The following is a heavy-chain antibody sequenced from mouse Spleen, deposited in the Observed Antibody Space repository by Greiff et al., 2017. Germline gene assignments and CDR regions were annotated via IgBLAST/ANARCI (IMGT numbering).Heavy chain of an antibody. CDR3: ARDARYYDGYYAMDY. CDR1: GFTFSDFY. Sequence: EVKLVESGGGLVQSGRSLRLSCATSGFTFSDFYMEWVRQAPGKGLEWIAASRNKANDYTTEYSASVKGRFIVSRDTSQSILYLQMNALRAEDTAIYYCARDARYYDGYYAMDYWGQGTSVTVSS. V-gene: IGHV7-1*01. J-gene: IGHJ4*01. CDR2: SRNKANDYTT. D-gene: IGHD1-1*01.